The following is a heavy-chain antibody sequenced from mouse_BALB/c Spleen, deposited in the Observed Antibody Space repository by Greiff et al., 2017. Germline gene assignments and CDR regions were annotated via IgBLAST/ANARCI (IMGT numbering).Heavy chain of an antibody. CDR1: GFTFSSYT. V-gene: IGHV5-12-2*01. D-gene: IGHD2-4*01. CDR3: ARHGLRRGDWYFDV. J-gene: IGHJ1*01. CDR2: ISNGGGST. Sequence: DVKLVESGGGLVQPGGSLKLSCAASGFTFSSYTMSWVRQTPEKRLEWVAYISNGGGSTYYPDTVKGRFTISRDNAKNTLYLQMSSLKSEDTAMYYCARHGLRRGDWYFDVWGAGTTVTVSS.